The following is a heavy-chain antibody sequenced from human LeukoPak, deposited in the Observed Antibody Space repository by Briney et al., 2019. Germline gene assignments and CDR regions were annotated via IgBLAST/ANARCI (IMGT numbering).Heavy chain of an antibody. Sequence: KPSETLSPTSTVSVASTTIVSYSGGWFRHPPGKGLGWMGGIIYGGGTYYNPSLKSRVTISVDTSKNQFSLKLSSVTAADTAVYYCARICIAAAGAYYYYYGMDVWGQGTTVTVSS. CDR3: ARICIAAAGAYYYYYGMDV. CDR2: IIYGGGT. D-gene: IGHD6-13*01. CDR1: VASTTIVSYS. V-gene: IGHV4-39*01. J-gene: IGHJ6*02.